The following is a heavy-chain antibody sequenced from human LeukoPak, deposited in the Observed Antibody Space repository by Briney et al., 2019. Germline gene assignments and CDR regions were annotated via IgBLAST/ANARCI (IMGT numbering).Heavy chain of an antibody. V-gene: IGHV3-23*01. CDR3: PRQSYASGWNPFDY. D-gene: IGHD6-19*01. CDR2: ISGGGITT. J-gene: IGHJ4*02. CDR1: GFTFSNYA. Sequence: GGSLRLSCAASGFTFSNYAMSWVRQAPGKGLEWVSTISGGGITTYYADSAKGRFTISRDNSKNTMFLQMDSLRADDTAVYYCPRQSYASGWNPFDYWGQGILVTVSS.